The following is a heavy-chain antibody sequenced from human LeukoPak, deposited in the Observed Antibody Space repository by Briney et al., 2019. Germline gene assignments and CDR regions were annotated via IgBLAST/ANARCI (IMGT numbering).Heavy chain of an antibody. Sequence: ASVKVSCKASGYTFTSYGISWVRQAPGQGFEWMGWISAYNGNTNYAQKLQGRVTMTTDTSTSTAYMELRSLRSDDTAVYYCARGSLGYYGSGSYPIFDYWGQGTLVTVSS. J-gene: IGHJ4*02. V-gene: IGHV1-18*01. CDR1: GYTFTSYG. CDR3: ARGSLGYYGSGSYPIFDY. CDR2: ISAYNGNT. D-gene: IGHD3-10*01.